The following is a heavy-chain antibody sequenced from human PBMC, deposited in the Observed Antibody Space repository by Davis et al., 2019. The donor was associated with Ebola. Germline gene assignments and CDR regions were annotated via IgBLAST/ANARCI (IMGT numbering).Heavy chain of an antibody. Sequence: GGSLRLSCAASGFTFSSYSMNWVRQAPGKGLEWVSYISSSSSTIYYADSVKGRFTISRDNAKNSLYLQMNSLRAEDTAVYYCARAVVPAAIPGWYFDLWGRGTLVTVSS. CDR1: GFTFSSYS. J-gene: IGHJ2*01. D-gene: IGHD2-2*02. V-gene: IGHV3-48*04. CDR3: ARAVVPAAIPGWYFDL. CDR2: ISSSSSTI.